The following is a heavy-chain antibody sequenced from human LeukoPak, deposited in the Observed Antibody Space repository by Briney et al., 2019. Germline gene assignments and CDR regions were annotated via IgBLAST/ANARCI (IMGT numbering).Heavy chain of an antibody. CDR3: AKDRDSSGYYYDYFDY. CDR2: IKQDGTEK. J-gene: IGHJ4*02. CDR1: GFTFTTYW. Sequence: PGGSLRLSCAASGFTFTTYWMSWVRQPPGKGLEWVANIKQDGTEKYYVDSVKGRFTISRDNSKNTLYLQMNSLRAEDTAVYYCAKDRDSSGYYYDYFDYWGQGTLVTVSS. V-gene: IGHV3-7*01. D-gene: IGHD3-22*01.